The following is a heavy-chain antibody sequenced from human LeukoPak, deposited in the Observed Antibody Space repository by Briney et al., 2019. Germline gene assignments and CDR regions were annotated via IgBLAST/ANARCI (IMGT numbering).Heavy chain of an antibody. Sequence: SETLSLTCTVSGGSISSYYWSWLRQPPGKGLEWIGYIYYSGSTNYNPSLKSRVTISVDTSKNQFSLKLSSVTAADTAVYYCAREREQLVRGYYYYYMDVWGKGTTVTVSS. D-gene: IGHD6-13*01. V-gene: IGHV4-59*01. CDR2: IYYSGST. J-gene: IGHJ6*03. CDR1: GGSISSYY. CDR3: AREREQLVRGYYYYYMDV.